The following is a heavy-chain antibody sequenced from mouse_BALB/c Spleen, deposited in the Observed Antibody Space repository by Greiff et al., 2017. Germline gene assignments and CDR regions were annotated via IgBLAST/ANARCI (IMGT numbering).Heavy chain of an antibody. V-gene: IGHV14-4*02. CDR2: IDPENGDT. D-gene: IGHD2-1*01. CDR3: IRYGNYGY. Sequence: EVKLQESGAELVRSGASVKLSCTASGFNIKDYYMHWVKQRPEQGLEWIGWIDPENGDTEYAPKFQGKATMTADTSSNTAYLQLSSLTSEDTAVYYCIRYGNYGYWGQGTTLTVSS. CDR1: GFNIKDYY. J-gene: IGHJ2*01.